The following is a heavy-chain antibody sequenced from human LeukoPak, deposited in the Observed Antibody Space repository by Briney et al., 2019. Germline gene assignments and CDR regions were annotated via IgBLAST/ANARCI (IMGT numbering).Heavy chain of an antibody. CDR3: ARESEIPDY. D-gene: IGHD2-2*02. CDR1: GFTFTAYW. J-gene: IGHJ4*02. Sequence: GGSLRLSCAASGFTFTAYWMHWVRQAPGKGLVWVSRINGGGSSTTYADSVKGRFTISRDNAKNTLYLQMNSLRGEDTAVYYCARESEIPDYWGQGTLVTVSS. V-gene: IGHV3-74*01. CDR2: INGGGSST.